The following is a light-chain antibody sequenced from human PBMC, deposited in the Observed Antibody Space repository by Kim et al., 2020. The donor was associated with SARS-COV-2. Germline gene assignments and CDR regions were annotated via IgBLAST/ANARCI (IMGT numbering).Light chain of an antibody. CDR2: AAS. Sequence: ASVGDRVTITCRASQSIRNYLNWYQQKPGKAPKLLISAASNLQSGVSSRFSGSGSGTDFTLTISSLQPGDFATYYCQQSYGTSITFGQGTRLEIK. J-gene: IGKJ5*01. CDR1: QSIRNY. CDR3: QQSYGTSIT. V-gene: IGKV1-39*01.